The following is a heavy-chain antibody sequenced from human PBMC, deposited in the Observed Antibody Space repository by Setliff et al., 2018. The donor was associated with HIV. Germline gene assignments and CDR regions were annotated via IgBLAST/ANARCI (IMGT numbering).Heavy chain of an antibody. D-gene: IGHD3-3*01. V-gene: IGHV1-2*02. CDR2: MNPNSGGT. CDR1: GYTFTVYY. CDR3: ARLFYDYWSGFYSGDY. Sequence: AASVKVSCKASGYTFTVYYLHWLRQAPGQGLEWMGWMNPNSGGTNYAQKFQGRVTMTRDTSINTAFMELNSLRSDDTAVYYCARLFYDYWSGFYSGDYWGQGTLVTVS. J-gene: IGHJ4*02.